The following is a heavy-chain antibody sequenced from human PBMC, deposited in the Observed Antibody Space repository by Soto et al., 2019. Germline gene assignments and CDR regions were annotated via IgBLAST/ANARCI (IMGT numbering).Heavy chain of an antibody. CDR1: GFTFSSYS. V-gene: IGHV3-21*01. J-gene: IGHJ6*02. Sequence: PGGSLRLSCAASGFTFSSYSMNWVRQAPGKGLEWVSSISSSSSYIYYADSVKGRFTISRDNAKNSLYLQMNSLRAEDTAVYYCARLISGYYDFWSGYYPGLVKPSYYYGMDVWGQGPTVTVSS. D-gene: IGHD3-3*01. CDR2: ISSSSSYI. CDR3: ARLISGYYDFWSGYYPGLVKPSYYYGMDV.